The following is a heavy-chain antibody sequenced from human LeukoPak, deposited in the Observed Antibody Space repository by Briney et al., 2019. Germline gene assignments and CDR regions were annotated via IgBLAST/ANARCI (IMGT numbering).Heavy chain of an antibody. CDR2: LGGDGFMK. D-gene: IGHD3-10*01. CDR3: AKDRTPYSRSGGYYLGAFDI. Sequence: GGSLRLSCAASGFNFGDYAMAWVRRAPGKGLEWVSSLGGDGFMKDYADSVKGRFTVSRDNSRNTVSLQMNSLGAEATAVYYCAKDRTPYSRSGGYYLGAFDIWGHGTLVTVSS. V-gene: IGHV3-23*01. J-gene: IGHJ3*02. CDR1: GFNFGDYA.